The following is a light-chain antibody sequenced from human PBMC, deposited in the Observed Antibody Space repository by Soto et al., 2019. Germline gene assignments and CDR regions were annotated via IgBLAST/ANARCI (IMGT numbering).Light chain of an antibody. V-gene: IGKV3-20*01. CDR1: QIVGSDY. Sequence: EIVFTQSPGTLSLSPGERATLSCRASQIVGSDYLAWYQQIPGQAPRILIFGASGRATGIPDRFSGSGSGTDFTLTISXLEPEDFAVYYCQQYGSLSWTFGRGTKVDIK. CDR2: GAS. J-gene: IGKJ1*01. CDR3: QQYGSLSWT.